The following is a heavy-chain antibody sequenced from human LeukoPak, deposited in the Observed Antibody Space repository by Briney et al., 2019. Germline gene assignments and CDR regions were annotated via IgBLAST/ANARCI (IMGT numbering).Heavy chain of an antibody. J-gene: IGHJ4*02. D-gene: IGHD3-10*01. CDR2: IYYSGST. V-gene: IGHV4-59*01. CDR3: AREVTVWLGDLHGDYFDY. Sequence: SETLSLTCTVSGGSISSYYWTWIRQPPGKGLEWIGSIYYSGSTNYNPSLKSRVTISVDTSNNQFSLRLTSVTAADTAVYYCAREVTVWLGDLHGDYFDYWDQGLLVTVSP. CDR1: GGSISSYY.